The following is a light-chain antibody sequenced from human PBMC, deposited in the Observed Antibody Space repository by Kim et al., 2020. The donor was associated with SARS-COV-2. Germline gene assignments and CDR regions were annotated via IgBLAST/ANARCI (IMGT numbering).Light chain of an antibody. CDR2: GAS. CDR1: QIVSSSN. CDR3: QLYGRSPPVT. J-gene: IGKJ4*02. Sequence: SPGERATLSCRTSQIVSSSNLAWYQQKSGQAPRLLIYGASTRAIGIPDRFSGSGSGTDFTLTVSRLEPEDFAVYSCQLYGRSPPVTFGGGTKLEI. V-gene: IGKV3-20*01.